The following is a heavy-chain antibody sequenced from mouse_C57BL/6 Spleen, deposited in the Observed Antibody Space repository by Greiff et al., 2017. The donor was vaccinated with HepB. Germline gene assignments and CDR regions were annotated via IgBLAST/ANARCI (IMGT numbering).Heavy chain of an antibody. V-gene: IGHV1-62-3*01. Sequence: QVQLKQSGAELVKPGASVKLSCKASGYTFTSYWMHWVKQRPGRGLEWIGRIDPNSGGTKYNEKFKSKATLTVDKPSSTAYMQLSSLTSEDSAVYFGARGGLNYYGSWFAYWGQGTLVTVSA. CDR2: IDPNSGGT. D-gene: IGHD1-1*01. CDR1: GYTFTSYW. J-gene: IGHJ3*01. CDR3: ARGGLNYYGSWFAY.